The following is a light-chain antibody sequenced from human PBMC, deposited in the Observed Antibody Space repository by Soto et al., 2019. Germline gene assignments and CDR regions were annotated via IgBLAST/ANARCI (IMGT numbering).Light chain of an antibody. CDR2: SNN. J-gene: IGLJ2*01. V-gene: IGLV1-47*02. CDR3: AAWDDSLSGPL. CDR1: SSNIGSNY. Sequence: QSVLTQPPSASATPGQRVTICCSGSSSNIGSNYVYWYQQLPGTAPKLLIYSNNQRPSGVPDRFSASKSGTSASLAISGLRSEDEADYYCAAWDDSLSGPLFGGGTKLTVL.